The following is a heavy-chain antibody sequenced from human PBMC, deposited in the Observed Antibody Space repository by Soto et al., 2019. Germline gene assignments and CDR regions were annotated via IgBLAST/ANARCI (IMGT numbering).Heavy chain of an antibody. Sequence: SATLSLTCTVSGGSISSSSYYWGWIRQPPGKGLEWIGSIYYSGSTYYNPSLKSRVTISVDTSKNQFSLKLSSVTAADTAVYYCASVSDYYYYMDVWGKGTTVTVSS. CDR1: GGSISSSSYY. V-gene: IGHV4-39*01. CDR3: ASVSDYYYYMDV. J-gene: IGHJ6*03. D-gene: IGHD3-16*01. CDR2: IYYSGST.